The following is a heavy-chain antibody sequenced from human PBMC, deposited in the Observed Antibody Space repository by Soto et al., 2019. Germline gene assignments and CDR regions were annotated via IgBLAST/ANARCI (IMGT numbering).Heavy chain of an antibody. J-gene: IGHJ5*02. CDR1: GFTFSSYA. CDR2: ISGSGGST. D-gene: IGHD3-3*01. CDR3: AKEGYYDFWSGYSKGWFDP. Sequence: EVQLLESGGGLVQPGGSLRLSCAASGFTFSSYAMSWVRQAPGKGLEWVSAISGSGGSTYYADSVKGRFTISRDNSKNTLYVQMNSLRAEDTAVYYCAKEGYYDFWSGYSKGWFDPWGQGTLVTVSS. V-gene: IGHV3-23*01.